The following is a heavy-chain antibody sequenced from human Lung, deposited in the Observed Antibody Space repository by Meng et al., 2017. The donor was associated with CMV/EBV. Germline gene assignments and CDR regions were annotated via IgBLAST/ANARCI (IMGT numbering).Heavy chain of an antibody. CDR2: ISAYNDNT. V-gene: IGHV1-18*01. Sequence: ASXXVSXKASGDTFTSYGFTWVRQAPGQGLEWVGWISAYNDNTNYAQRLQGRVSMTTDTTTSTAYMELRSLRSDDTAVYYCASKVEPYYYDRSGYLNWGQGTTVTVSS. CDR3: ASKVEPYYYDRSGYLN. CDR1: GDTFTSYG. J-gene: IGHJ6*02. D-gene: IGHD3-22*01.